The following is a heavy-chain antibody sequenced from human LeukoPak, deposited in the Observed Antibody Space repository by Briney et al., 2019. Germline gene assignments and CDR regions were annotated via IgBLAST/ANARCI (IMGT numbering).Heavy chain of an antibody. CDR2: ISAYNGNT. J-gene: IGHJ4*02. V-gene: IGHV1-18*01. CDR1: GYTFTSYG. CDR3: ARSGYDSSGYYPAIY. D-gene: IGHD3-22*01. Sequence: ASVKVSCKASGYTFTSYGISWVRQAPGQGLGWMGWISAYNGNTSYAQKLQGRVTMTTDTSTSTAYMELRSLRSDDTAVYYCARSGYDSSGYYPAIYWGQGTLVTVSP.